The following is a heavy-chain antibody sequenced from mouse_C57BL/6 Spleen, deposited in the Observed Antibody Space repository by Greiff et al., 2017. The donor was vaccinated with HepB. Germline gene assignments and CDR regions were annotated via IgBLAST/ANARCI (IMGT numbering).Heavy chain of an antibody. CDR3: ARDGYYGSPLPHYYAMDY. J-gene: IGHJ4*01. V-gene: IGHV3-6*01. Sequence: EVKLLESGPGLVKPSQSLSLTCSVTGYSITSGYYWNWIRQFPGNKLEWMGYISYDGSNNYNPSLKNRISITRDTSKNQFFLKLNSVTTEDTATYYCARDGYYGSPLPHYYAMDYWGQGTSVTVSS. CDR1: GYSITSGYY. CDR2: ISYDGSN. D-gene: IGHD1-1*01.